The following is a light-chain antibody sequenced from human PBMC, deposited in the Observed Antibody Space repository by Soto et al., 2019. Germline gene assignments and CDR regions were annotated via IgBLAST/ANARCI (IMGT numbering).Light chain of an antibody. CDR3: QHYNSYSEA. Sequence: DIQMTPSPSTLSASVGDRVTITCRASQSISSWLAWYQQKPEKAPKLLIYKASTLKSGVPSRFSGSGSGTEFTLTISSLQPDDFATYYCQHYNSYSEAFGQGTKVDIK. CDR1: QSISSW. J-gene: IGKJ1*01. V-gene: IGKV1-5*03. CDR2: KAS.